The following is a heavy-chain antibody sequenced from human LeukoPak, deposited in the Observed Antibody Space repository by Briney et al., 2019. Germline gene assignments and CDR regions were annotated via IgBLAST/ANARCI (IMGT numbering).Heavy chain of an antibody. CDR1: GFTLNNAW. V-gene: IGHV3-15*01. Sequence: GGSLRLSCAASGFTLNNAWMNWVRQAPGKGLEWVGRIKSKTDGGTTDYAAPVKGRFTISRDDSKNTLYLQMNSLKTEDTAVYYCATPTTTSYAFDIWGQGTMVTVSS. CDR2: IKSKTDGGTT. D-gene: IGHD4-11*01. J-gene: IGHJ3*02. CDR3: ATPTTTSYAFDI.